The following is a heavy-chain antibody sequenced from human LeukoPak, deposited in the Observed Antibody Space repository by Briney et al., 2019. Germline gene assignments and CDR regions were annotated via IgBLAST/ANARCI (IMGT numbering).Heavy chain of an antibody. Sequence: ASVKVSCKASGYTFTVYYMHWVRHAPGQGLEWMGWINPSSGGANYAQKFQGRVTMTRDTSISTAYMELSRLRSDYTAVYYCARGRILKRHSAEYFQHWGQGTLVTVSS. J-gene: IGHJ1*01. CDR2: INPSSGGA. V-gene: IGHV1-2*02. CDR3: ARGRILKRHSAEYFQH. D-gene: IGHD1-1*01. CDR1: GYTFTVYY.